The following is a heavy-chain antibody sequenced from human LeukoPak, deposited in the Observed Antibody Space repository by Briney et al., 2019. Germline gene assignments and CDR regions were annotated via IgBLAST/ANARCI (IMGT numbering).Heavy chain of an antibody. CDR2: INHSGST. Sequence: SETLSLTCAVYGGSFSGYYWSWIRQPPGKGLEWIGEINHSGSTNYNPSLKSRVTISVDTSKNQFSLKLSSVTAADTAVYYCARVVHGSGPFDYWGQGTLVTVSS. J-gene: IGHJ4*02. CDR3: ARVVHGSGPFDY. V-gene: IGHV4-34*01. CDR1: GGSFSGYY. D-gene: IGHD3-10*01.